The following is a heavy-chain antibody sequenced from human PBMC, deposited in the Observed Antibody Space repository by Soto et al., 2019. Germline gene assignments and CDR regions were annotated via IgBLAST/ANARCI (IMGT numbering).Heavy chain of an antibody. Sequence: GASVKVSCKASGYTFTSYGISWVRQAPGQGLEWMGWISAYNGNTNYAQKLQGRVTMTTDTSTSTAYMELRSLRSDDTAVYYCARDFSETTARNLNTRIPHYWGQGTLVTVSS. CDR2: ISAYNGNT. CDR3: ARDFSETTARNLNTRIPHY. V-gene: IGHV1-18*01. J-gene: IGHJ4*02. CDR1: GYTFTSYG. D-gene: IGHD4-17*01.